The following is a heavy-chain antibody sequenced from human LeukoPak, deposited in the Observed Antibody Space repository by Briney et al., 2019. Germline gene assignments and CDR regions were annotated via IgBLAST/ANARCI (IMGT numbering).Heavy chain of an antibody. CDR3: ARDLMTTVTTGYYYGMDV. Sequence: SETLSLTCTVSGGSISRYYWSWIRQPPGKGLEWIGYIYYSGSTNYNPSLKSRVTISVDTSKNQFSLKLSSVTAADTAVYYCARDLMTTVTTGYYYGMDVWGQGTTVTVSS. J-gene: IGHJ6*02. CDR2: IYYSGST. V-gene: IGHV4-59*01. D-gene: IGHD4-17*01. CDR1: GGSISRYY.